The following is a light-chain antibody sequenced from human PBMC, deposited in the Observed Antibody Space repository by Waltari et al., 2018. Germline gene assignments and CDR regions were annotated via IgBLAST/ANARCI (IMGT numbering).Light chain of an antibody. Sequence: QSVLTQPPSASGPPGQRVTISFSGSSSNIGSNYVYWYQQLPGTAPKLLIYTNSERPSGVPDRFSGSKSGTSASLAISGLRSEDEGDYFCAAWDDRLTVVVFGGGTKLTVL. CDR1: SSNIGSNY. CDR2: TNS. V-gene: IGLV1-47*01. CDR3: AAWDDRLTVVV. J-gene: IGLJ2*01.